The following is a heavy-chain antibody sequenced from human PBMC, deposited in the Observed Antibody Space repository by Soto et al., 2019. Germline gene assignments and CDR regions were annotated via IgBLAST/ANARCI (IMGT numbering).Heavy chain of an antibody. CDR1: GGSFSGYY. J-gene: IGHJ5*02. V-gene: IGHV4-34*01. CDR3: ARDSVGFSDRRGWFDP. Sequence: SETLSLTCAVYGGSFSGYYWSWIRQPPGKGLEWIGEINHSGSTNYNPSLKSRVTISVDTSKNQFSLKLSSVTAADTAVYYCARDSVGFSDRRGWFDPWGQGTLVTVSS. CDR2: INHSGST. D-gene: IGHD2-21*01.